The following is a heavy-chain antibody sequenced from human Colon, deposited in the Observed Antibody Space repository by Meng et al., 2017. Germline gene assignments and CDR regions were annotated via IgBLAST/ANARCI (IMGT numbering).Heavy chain of an antibody. D-gene: IGHD3-3*01. J-gene: IGHJ4*02. CDR1: GFIFSKSE. V-gene: IGHV3-48*03. Sequence: GGSLTLSCGASGFIFSKSEMNWVRQAPGKGLEWVDYISGPGGTIYYADPVKGRSTISRDNTQTSVYLRMNSLRAEDTAVYYCARSHFGFYYFDYWGQGTVVTVSS. CDR2: ISGPGGTI. CDR3: ARSHFGFYYFDY.